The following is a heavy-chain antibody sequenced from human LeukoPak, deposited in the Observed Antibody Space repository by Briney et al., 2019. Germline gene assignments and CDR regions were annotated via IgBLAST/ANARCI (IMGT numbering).Heavy chain of an antibody. Sequence: GGSLRLSCAASGFTFSSHGMHWVRQAPGKGLEWVAVIWYDGSNYYYADSVKGRFTISRDNSKNTVYLQMNSLRAEDTAVYYCGRKCSSSWYIGYWGQGTLVTVSS. CDR1: GFTFSSHG. V-gene: IGHV3-33*01. J-gene: IGHJ4*02. D-gene: IGHD6-13*01. CDR3: GRKCSSSWYIGY. CDR2: IWYDGSNY.